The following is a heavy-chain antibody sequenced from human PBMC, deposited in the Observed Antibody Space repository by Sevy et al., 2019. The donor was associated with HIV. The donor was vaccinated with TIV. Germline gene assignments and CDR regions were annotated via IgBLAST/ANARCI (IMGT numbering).Heavy chain of an antibody. D-gene: IGHD6-19*01. V-gene: IGHV4-59*12. Sequence: SETLSLTCTVSGASIKGYYWSWIRQPPGKGLEWIGYVYNRGRSAYNAYLECRVTTSIDTSKNQFSLNLSSVTAADTAIYYCAREKGGSDGFFFDYWGPGMLVTVSS. CDR3: AREKGGSDGFFFDY. J-gene: IGHJ4*02. CDR2: VYNRGRS. CDR1: GASIKGYY.